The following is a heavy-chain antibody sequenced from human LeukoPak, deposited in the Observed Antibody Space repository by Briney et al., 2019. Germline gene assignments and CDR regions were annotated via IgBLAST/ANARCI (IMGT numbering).Heavy chain of an antibody. CDR1: GFTFSDYY. D-gene: IGHD3-3*01. CDR2: ISSSGSTI. V-gene: IGHV3-11*04. J-gene: IGHJ4*02. CDR3: ARNFVGSITSDFDS. Sequence: KPGGSLRLSCAASGFTFSDYYMSWIRQAPGKGLEWVSYISSSGSTIYYADSVKGRFTISRDNAKNSLYLQMNSLRAEDTAIYYCARNFVGSITSDFDSWGQGTQVTVSS.